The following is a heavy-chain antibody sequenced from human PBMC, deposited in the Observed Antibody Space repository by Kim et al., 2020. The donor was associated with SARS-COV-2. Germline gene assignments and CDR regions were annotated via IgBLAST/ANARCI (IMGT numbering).Heavy chain of an antibody. V-gene: IGHV3-9*01. D-gene: IGHD2-15*01. CDR3: AKDSSPRRGGGSLLPSYFQH. Sequence: GGSLRLSCAASGFTFDDYAMHWVRQAPGKGLEWVSGISWNSGSIGYADSVKGRFTISRDNAKNSLYLQMNSLRAEDTALYYCAKDSSPRRGGGSLLPSYFQHWGQGTLVTVSS. J-gene: IGHJ1*01. CDR1: GFTFDDYA. CDR2: ISWNSGSI.